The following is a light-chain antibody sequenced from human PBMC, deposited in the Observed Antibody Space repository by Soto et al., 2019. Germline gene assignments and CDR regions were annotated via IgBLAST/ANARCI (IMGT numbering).Light chain of an antibody. CDR3: QAWDSSTAV. J-gene: IGLJ2*01. CDR1: KLGDRY. CDR2: QDS. V-gene: IGLV3-1*01. Sequence: SYELTQPSSVSVSPEQTASITCSGDKLGDRYVCWYQQKPGQSPVLVIYQDSKQPSGLPERFSGSNSGNTATLTISGTQAMDEADYYCQAWDSSTAVFGGGTKLTVL.